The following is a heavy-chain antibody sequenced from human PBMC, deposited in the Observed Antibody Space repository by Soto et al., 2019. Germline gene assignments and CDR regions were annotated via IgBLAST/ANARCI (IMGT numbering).Heavy chain of an antibody. V-gene: IGHV3-9*01. D-gene: IGHD1-26*01. CDR2: ISWNSGSI. J-gene: IGHJ6*02. CDR3: AKVVGARYYYYGMDV. Sequence: EVQLVESGGGLVQPGRSLRLSSAASGFTFDDYAMHWVRQAPGKGLEWVSGISWNSGSIGYADSVKGRFTISRDNAKNSLYLQMNSLRAEDTALYYCAKVVGARYYYYGMDVWGQGTTVTVSS. CDR1: GFTFDDYA.